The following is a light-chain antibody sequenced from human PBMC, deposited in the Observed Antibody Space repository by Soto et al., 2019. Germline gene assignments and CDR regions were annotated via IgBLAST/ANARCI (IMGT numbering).Light chain of an antibody. CDR1: QSVSRNY. J-gene: IGKJ5*01. Sequence: EIVLTQSPGTLSLSPGERATLSCRASQSVSRNYLAGFQKKPGQAPRLLIYDASTRATGIPDKFGGSGCGTDFTLTISRLEPEDFSVYFCQQYFTSPITFGQGTRLEIK. CDR3: QQYFTSPIT. CDR2: DAS. V-gene: IGKV3-20*01.